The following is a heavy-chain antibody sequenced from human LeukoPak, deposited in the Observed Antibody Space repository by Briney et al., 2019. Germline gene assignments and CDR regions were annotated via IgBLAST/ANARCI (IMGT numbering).Heavy chain of an antibody. CDR2: IIPIFGTA. V-gene: IGHV1-69*06. CDR1: GGTFSSYA. D-gene: IGHD3-10*01. J-gene: IGHJ3*02. Sequence: SVKVSCKASGGTFSSYAISWVRQAPGQGLEWMGGIIPIFGTANYAQKFQGRVTITADKSTSTAYMELSSLRSEDTAVYYCARDPQLLCFGASLEDAFDIWGQGTMVTVSS. CDR3: ARDPQLLCFGASLEDAFDI.